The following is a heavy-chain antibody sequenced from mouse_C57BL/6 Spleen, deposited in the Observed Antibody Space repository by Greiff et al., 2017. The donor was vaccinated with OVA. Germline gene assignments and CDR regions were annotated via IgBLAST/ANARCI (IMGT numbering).Heavy chain of an antibody. CDR1: GFTFSSYG. CDR3: ARGDEGYYEECAY. Sequence: DVHLVESGGDLVKPGGSLKLSCAASGFTFSSYGMSWVRQTPDKRLEWVATISSGGSYTYYPDSVKGRFTISRDNAKNTLYLQMSSLKSEDTAMYYCARGDEGYYEECAYWGQGTLGTVSA. CDR2: ISSGGSYT. J-gene: IGHJ3*01. D-gene: IGHD2-3*01. V-gene: IGHV5-6*01.